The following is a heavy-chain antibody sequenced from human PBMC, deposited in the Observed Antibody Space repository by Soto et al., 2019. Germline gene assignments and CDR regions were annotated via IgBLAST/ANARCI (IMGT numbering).Heavy chain of an antibody. V-gene: IGHV4-30-4*01. Sequence: PSETLSLTCTVSGDSISSGDYYWSWIRQPPGKGLEWIGCIYYSGNTYYNPSLKSRVTISVDTSKNQFSLKLSSVTAAYTAVYYCARLIGTNIAEDGWFYWGQGTLVTVSS. J-gene: IGHJ4*02. D-gene: IGHD6-13*01. CDR2: IYYSGNT. CDR3: ARLIGTNIAEDGWFY. CDR1: GDSISSGDYY.